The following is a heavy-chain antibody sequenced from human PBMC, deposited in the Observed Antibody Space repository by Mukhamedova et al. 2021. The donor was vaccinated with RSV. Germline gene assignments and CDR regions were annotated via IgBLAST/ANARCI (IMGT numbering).Heavy chain of an antibody. V-gene: IGHV3-23*01. CDR2: ISGSGGST. CDR3: AKAVPASTPNDNSGSYDKFGSYYFDY. J-gene: IGHJ4*01. D-gene: IGHD1-26*01. Sequence: RQAPGKGLEWVSAISGSGGSTYYADSVKGRFTISRDNSKNTLYLQMNSLRAEDTAVYYCAKAVPASTPNDNSGSYDKFGSYYFDY.